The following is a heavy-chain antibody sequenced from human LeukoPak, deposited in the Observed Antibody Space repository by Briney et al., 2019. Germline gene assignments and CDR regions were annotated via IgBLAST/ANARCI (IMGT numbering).Heavy chain of an antibody. D-gene: IGHD5-12*01. Sequence: PWGSLRLSCAASGFTFSSYAMSWVRQAPGKGLEWVSAISGSGGSTYYADSVKGRSTISRDNSKNTLYLQMNSLRAEDTAVFYCIDWGVATILHGYWGQGTLVTVSS. V-gene: IGHV3-23*01. CDR3: IDWGVATILHGY. CDR2: ISGSGGST. CDR1: GFTFSSYA. J-gene: IGHJ4*02.